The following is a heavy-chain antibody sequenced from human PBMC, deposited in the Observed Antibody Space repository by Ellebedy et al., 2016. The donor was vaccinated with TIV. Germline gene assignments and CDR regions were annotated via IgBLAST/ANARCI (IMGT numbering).Heavy chain of an antibody. CDR3: ARDARFIDQQHNWFDP. J-gene: IGHJ5*02. CDR2: ISNSGHTI. CDR1: GFIFSDYY. Sequence: GESLKISCAASGFIFSDYYMSWIRQAPGKGLEWVSYISNSGHTIYYADSVKGRFTISRDNAKNSLYLQMNSLRAEDTAVYYCARDARFIDQQHNWFDPWGQGTLVTVSS. V-gene: IGHV3-11*01. D-gene: IGHD2-2*01.